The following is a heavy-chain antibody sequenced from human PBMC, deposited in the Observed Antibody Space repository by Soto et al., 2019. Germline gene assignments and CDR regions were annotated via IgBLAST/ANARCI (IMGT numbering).Heavy chain of an antibody. CDR1: GYTFSAYA. J-gene: IGHJ6*02. D-gene: IGHD2-15*01. V-gene: IGHV1-18*04. CDR3: ARARCNTHGCHPHHFAV. Sequence: ASVKVSCKASGYTFSAYAVSWVRQAPGQGLEWLGWISVYTGNTKQAQKFQDRITRTTEASTGTAYLELRNLRSDDTAVYFCARARCNTHGCHPHHFAVWGHRTTVTGSS. CDR2: ISVYTGNT.